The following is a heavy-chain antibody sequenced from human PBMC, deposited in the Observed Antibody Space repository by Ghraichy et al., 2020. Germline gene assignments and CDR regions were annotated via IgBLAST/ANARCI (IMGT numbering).Heavy chain of an antibody. CDR3: ARDLYSSGWLRIQH. Sequence: GGSLRLSCAASGFTFSSYSMNWVRQAPGKGLEWVSYISSSSSTIYYADSVKGRFTISRDNAKNSLYLQMNSLRDEDTAVYYCARDLYSSGWLRIQHWGQGTLVTVSS. CDR2: ISSSSSTI. D-gene: IGHD6-19*01. V-gene: IGHV3-48*02. J-gene: IGHJ1*01. CDR1: GFTFSSYS.